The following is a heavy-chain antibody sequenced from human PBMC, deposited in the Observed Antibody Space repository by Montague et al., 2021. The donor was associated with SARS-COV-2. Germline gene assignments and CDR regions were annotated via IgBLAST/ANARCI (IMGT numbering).Heavy chain of an antibody. V-gene: IGHV6-1*01. J-gene: IGHJ4*02. CDR3: VRSQYSNTWFFDY. CDR2: TYFRTQWFH. CDR1: GDSVSDNRAA. Sequence: CAISGDSVSDNRAAWNWIRQSPSGGLQFLGRTYFRTQWFHHYAXXXEGSITVNADASKNHFSLQLTSVTPEDSAKYFCVRSQYSNTWFFDYWGQGAQVTVSS. D-gene: IGHD6-6*01.